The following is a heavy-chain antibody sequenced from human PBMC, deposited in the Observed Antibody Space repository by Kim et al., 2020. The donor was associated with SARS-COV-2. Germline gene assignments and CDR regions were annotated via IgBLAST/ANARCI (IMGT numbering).Heavy chain of an antibody. Sequence: DYNPSLKSRVTISVATSMNQFSVKLSSVTAADTAVYYCARRSSGWYDVDFWSQGTLVTVSS. J-gene: IGHJ4*02. V-gene: IGHV4-39*01. CDR3: ARRSSGWYDVDF. D-gene: IGHD6-19*01.